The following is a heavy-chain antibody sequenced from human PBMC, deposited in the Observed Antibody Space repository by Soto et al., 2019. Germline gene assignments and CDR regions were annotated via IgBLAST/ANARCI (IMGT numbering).Heavy chain of an antibody. V-gene: IGHV5-51*01. CDR1: GYIFTSYW. Sequence: PGESLKISCQGFGYIFTSYWIAWVRQMPGKGLEWMGTIYPGDSDTRYSPSFQGQVTISADNSITTAYLQWSSLKASDTAMYYCARRGAHYYDSSGYYFDYWGRGALVTVSS. CDR3: ARRGAHYYDSSGYYFDY. CDR2: IYPGDSDT. D-gene: IGHD3-22*01. J-gene: IGHJ4*02.